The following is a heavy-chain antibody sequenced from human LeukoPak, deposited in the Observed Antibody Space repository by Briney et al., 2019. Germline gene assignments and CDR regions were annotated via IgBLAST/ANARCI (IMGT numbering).Heavy chain of an antibody. Sequence: GESLKISCKGSGYSFTGYWIGWVRQMPGKGLEWMGIIYPGDSDTRYSPSFQGQVTISADKSISTAYLQWSSLKASDTAMYYCARRTQQWLAHDAFDIWGQGTMVTVSS. J-gene: IGHJ3*02. CDR2: IYPGDSDT. D-gene: IGHD6-19*01. V-gene: IGHV5-51*01. CDR1: GYSFTGYW. CDR3: ARRTQQWLAHDAFDI.